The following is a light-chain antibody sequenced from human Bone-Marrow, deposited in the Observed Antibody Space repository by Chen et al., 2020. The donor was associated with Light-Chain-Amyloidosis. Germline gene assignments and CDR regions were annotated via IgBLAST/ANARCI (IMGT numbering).Light chain of an antibody. J-gene: IGKJ4*01. Sequence: EIVLTQSPGTLSFSPGKGANLSCRASQTIISNYLTWYQQKFGQAPRLLIYGSSSRATGIPDRFTGSGSGTDFTLTINRLEPEDFAMYYCQQYGTSPLTFGGGTKVEIK. CDR1: QTIISNY. V-gene: IGKV3-20*01. CDR2: GSS. CDR3: QQYGTSPLT.